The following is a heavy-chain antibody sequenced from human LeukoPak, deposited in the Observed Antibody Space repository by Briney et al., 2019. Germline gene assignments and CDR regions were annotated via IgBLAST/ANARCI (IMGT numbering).Heavy chain of an antibody. Sequence: PSETLSLTCTVSGGSISSYYWSWIRQPPGKGLEWIGEINHSGSTNYNPSLKSRVTISVDTSKNQFSLKLSSVTAADTAVYYCASSTWLVIDYWGQGTLVTVSS. CDR2: INHSGST. D-gene: IGHD3-9*01. CDR1: GGSISSYY. V-gene: IGHV4-34*01. CDR3: ASSTWLVIDY. J-gene: IGHJ4*02.